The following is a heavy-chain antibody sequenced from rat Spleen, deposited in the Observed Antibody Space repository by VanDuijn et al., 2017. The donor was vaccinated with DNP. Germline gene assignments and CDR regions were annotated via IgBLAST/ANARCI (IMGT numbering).Heavy chain of an antibody. V-gene: IGHV5-22*01. CDR2: IHYDGGNT. D-gene: IGHD3-1*01. J-gene: IGHJ1*01. CDR3: ARWSTSHWYFDF. CDR1: GFTFNYFW. Sequence: EVQLVESGGDLVQPGRSLKLSCVASGFTFNYFWMAWVRQAPTKGLEWVAYIHYDGGNTYYGDSVKGRFTISRDNAESTLYLQINSLRSEDMATYYCARWSTSHWYFDFWGPGTMVTVSS.